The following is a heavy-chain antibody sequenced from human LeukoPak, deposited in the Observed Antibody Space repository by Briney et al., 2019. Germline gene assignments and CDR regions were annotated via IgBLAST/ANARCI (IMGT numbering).Heavy chain of an antibody. Sequence: KPSETLSLTCAVSGYSISSGYYWGWIRPSPGKGLEWIATIFHSGSIYYNPSLKSRVTLSVDTSKNQFSLRLNSVTAADTALYYCARMGVSYYYDSSTYYPTAFDVWGQGTMVSVSS. CDR3: ARMGVSYYYDSSTYYPTAFDV. CDR2: IFHSGSI. V-gene: IGHV4-38-2*01. D-gene: IGHD3-22*01. J-gene: IGHJ3*01. CDR1: GYSISSGYY.